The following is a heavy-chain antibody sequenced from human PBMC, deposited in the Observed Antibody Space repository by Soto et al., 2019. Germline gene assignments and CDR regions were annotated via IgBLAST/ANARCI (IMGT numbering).Heavy chain of an antibody. V-gene: IGHV4-59*01. Sequence: PSDTLSLTFTVSGGSISSYYWSWIRQPPGKGLEWIGYIYYSGSTNYNPSLKSRVTISVDTSKNQFSLKLSSVTAADTAVYYCASSLSVWGSPFDXWGQGTLVTVSX. CDR2: IYYSGST. D-gene: IGHD3-16*01. CDR3: ASSLSVWGSPFDX. CDR1: GGSISSYY. J-gene: IGHJ4*02.